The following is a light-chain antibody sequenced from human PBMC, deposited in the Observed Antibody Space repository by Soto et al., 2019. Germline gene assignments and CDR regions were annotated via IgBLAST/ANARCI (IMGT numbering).Light chain of an antibody. CDR3: SSYTSSYIYV. CDR2: EVS. Sequence: QSVLTQPASVSGSPGQSITIACTGRSSDGGGYNYVSWYQQYPGKAPSLMIYEVSTRPSGVSDRFSGSKSGNTASLTISGLQAEDEADYYCSSYTSSYIYVFGTGPKVTVL. CDR1: SSDGGGYNY. J-gene: IGLJ1*01. V-gene: IGLV2-14*01.